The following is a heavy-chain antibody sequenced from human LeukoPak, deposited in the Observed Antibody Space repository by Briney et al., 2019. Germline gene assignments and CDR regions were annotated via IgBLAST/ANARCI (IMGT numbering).Heavy chain of an antibody. J-gene: IGHJ2*01. Sequence: SQTLSLTCNVSGGSISSGDYFWNWIRQPPGKGLELVGFIYYSGSTKYNPSLKSRVTISAATSKTQFSLRLSYATAADTAVYYCARIRRPHWYLDLWGRGTLVTVSS. D-gene: IGHD3-3*01. CDR1: GGSISSGDYF. CDR3: ARIRRPHWYLDL. CDR2: IYYSGST. V-gene: IGHV4-30-4*01.